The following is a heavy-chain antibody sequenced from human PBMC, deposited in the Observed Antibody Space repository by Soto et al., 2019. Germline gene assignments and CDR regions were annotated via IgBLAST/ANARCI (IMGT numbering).Heavy chain of an antibody. Sequence: EVQLVESGGGLVQPGGALRLSCAASGFTFSSYAMHWVRQAPGKGLEYVSAISSNGGSTYYANSVKGRFTISRDNPKNTLYLQMGSLRAEDMAVYYCAIIVAHVPSWGQGTLVTVSS. D-gene: IGHD5-12*01. CDR3: AIIVAHVPS. J-gene: IGHJ5*02. V-gene: IGHV3-64*01. CDR2: ISSNGGST. CDR1: GFTFSSYA.